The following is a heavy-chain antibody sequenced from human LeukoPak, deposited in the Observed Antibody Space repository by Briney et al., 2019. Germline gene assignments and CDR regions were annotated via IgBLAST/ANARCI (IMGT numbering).Heavy chain of an antibody. V-gene: IGHV1-24*01. J-gene: IGHJ4*02. CDR1: GYTLTELF. CDR3: ATWGKKTREYYDFWSGYFDY. Sequence: ASVNVSCKVSGYTLTELFMHWVRQAPGKGLEWMGGFDPEDGETIYAQKFQGRVTMTEDTSTDTAYMELSSLRSEDTAVYYCATWGKKTREYYDFWSGYFDYWGQGTLVTVSS. CDR2: FDPEDGET. D-gene: IGHD3-3*01.